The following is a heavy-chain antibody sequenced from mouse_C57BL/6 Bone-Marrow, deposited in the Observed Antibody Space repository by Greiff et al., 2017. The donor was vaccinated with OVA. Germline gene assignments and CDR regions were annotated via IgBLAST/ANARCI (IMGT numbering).Heavy chain of an antibody. CDR3: TRGSYYRNGPDY. V-gene: IGHV5S21*01. D-gene: IGHD2-5*01. CDR1: GFTFSSYA. J-gene: IGHJ4*01. CDR2: ISSGGDYI. Sequence: EVKLLESGEGLVKPGGSLTLSCASSGFTFSSYAMSWVRQTPEKRLEWVAYISSGGDYIYYADTVKGRFTISRDNARNTLYLQMSSLKSEDTAMYYCTRGSYYRNGPDYWGQGTSVTVSS.